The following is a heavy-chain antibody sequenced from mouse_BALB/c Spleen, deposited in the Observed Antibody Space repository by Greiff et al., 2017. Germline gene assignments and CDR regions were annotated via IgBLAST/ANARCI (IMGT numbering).Heavy chain of an antibody. CDR3: ARGGYERGWFAY. Sequence: QVQLQQSGPELVKPGASVKISCKASGYAFSSSWMNWVKQRPGQGLEWIGRIYPGDGDTNYNGKFKGKATLTADKSSSTAYMQLSSLTSVDSAVYFCARGGYERGWFAYWGQGTLVTVSA. J-gene: IGHJ3*01. V-gene: IGHV1-82*01. CDR2: IYPGDGDT. CDR1: GYAFSSSW. D-gene: IGHD2-2*01.